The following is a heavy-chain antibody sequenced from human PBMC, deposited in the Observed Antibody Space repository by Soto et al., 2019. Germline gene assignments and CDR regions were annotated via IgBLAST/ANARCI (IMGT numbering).Heavy chain of an antibody. CDR2: IYYSGST. CDR1: GGSISSGGYY. V-gene: IGHV4-31*03. J-gene: IGHJ2*01. CDR3: SRTPRGWYFAL. Sequence: QVQLQESGPGLVKPSQTLSLTCTVSGGSISSGGYYWSWIRQHPGKGLEWVGYIYYSGSTYYNPSLKRRITISVDPSKNQFSLKPSSVTAADPAVYYFSRTPRGWYFALWGRGTLVTVSS.